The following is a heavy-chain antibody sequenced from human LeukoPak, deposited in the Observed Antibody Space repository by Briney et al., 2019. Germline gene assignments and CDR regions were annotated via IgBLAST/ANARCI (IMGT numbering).Heavy chain of an antibody. Sequence: TLSLTCTVSGGSISSYCWSWVRQPPGKGLEWIGYIFTSGSTDYNPSLKSRVTMSVDTSKNQLSMELRFLTAADTAVYYCATSHDVKTAPDDLWGQGTLVTVSS. CDR1: GGSISSYC. CDR3: ATSHDVKTAPDDL. J-gene: IGHJ5*02. CDR2: IFTSGST. D-gene: IGHD3-10*02. V-gene: IGHV4-4*09.